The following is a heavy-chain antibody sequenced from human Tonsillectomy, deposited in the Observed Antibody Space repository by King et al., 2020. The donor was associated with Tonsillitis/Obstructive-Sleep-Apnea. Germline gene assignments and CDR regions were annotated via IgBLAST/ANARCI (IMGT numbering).Heavy chain of an antibody. CDR3: ARDQDYGSGSYFHYYYYMDV. V-gene: IGHV3-53*01. D-gene: IGHD3-10*01. Sequence: VQLVQSGGGLIQPGGSLRLSCAASGFTVSSNYMSWVRQAPGKGLEWVSGIYSGGSTYYADSVKGRFTISRDNSKNTLYLQMNSLRAEDRAVYYCARDQDYGSGSYFHYYYYMDVWGKGTTVTVSS. CDR2: IYSGGST. CDR1: GFTVSSNY. J-gene: IGHJ6*03.